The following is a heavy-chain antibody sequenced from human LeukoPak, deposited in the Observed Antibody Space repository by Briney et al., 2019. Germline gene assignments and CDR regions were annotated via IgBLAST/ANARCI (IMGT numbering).Heavy chain of an antibody. CDR1: GYTFTSYG. V-gene: IGHV1-18*01. D-gene: IGHD3-22*01. CDR3: ATGFLAYYYDSSGSY. Sequence: ASVKVSCKASGYTFTSYGISWVRQAPGQGLEWMGWISAYNGNTNYAQKFQGRVTMTEDTSTDTAYMELSSLRSEDTAVYYCATGFLAYYYDSSGSYWGQGTLVTVSS. J-gene: IGHJ4*02. CDR2: ISAYNGNT.